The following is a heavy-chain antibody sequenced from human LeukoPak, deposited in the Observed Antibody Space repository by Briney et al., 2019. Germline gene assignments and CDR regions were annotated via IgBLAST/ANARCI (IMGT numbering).Heavy chain of an antibody. CDR2: IYYSGST. D-gene: IGHD6-13*01. V-gene: IGHV4-31*03. CDR3: AREAVAAAGFDY. J-gene: IGHJ4*02. Sequence: SETLSLTCTVSGGSISSGGYYWSWIRQHPGKGLEWIGYIYYSGSTYYNPSLRSRLTISVDKSKNQFSLKLSSVAAADTAVYYCAREAVAAAGFDYWGQGTLVTVSS. CDR1: GGSISSGGYY.